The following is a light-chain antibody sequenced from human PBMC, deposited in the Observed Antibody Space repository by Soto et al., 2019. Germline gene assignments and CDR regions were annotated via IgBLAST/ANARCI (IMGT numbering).Light chain of an antibody. Sequence: DIHMTQYPSSLSASVGDRVTITCQASRTICRYLNWYQQKPGTAPKLLIDASTSLQSGVPSRFSGSGSGAQITLTINIPQPEDCATYFCQQRYDGSFFFGPGTKVDVK. CDR1: RTICRY. V-gene: IGKV1-39*01. J-gene: IGKJ3*01. CDR2: AST. CDR3: QQRYDGSFF.